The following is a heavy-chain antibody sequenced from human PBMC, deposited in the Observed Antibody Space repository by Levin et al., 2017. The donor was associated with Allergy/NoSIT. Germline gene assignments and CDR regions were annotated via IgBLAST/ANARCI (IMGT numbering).Heavy chain of an antibody. CDR2: IYHSGST. CDR3: ARGQLWLDY. J-gene: IGHJ4*02. D-gene: IGHD5-18*01. V-gene: IGHV4-38-2*01. CDR1: GYSIRSGYY. Sequence: SQTLSLPCAVSGYSIRSGYYWGWIRQPPGKGLEWIGSIYHSGSTYYNPSLKSRVTISVDTSKNQFSLKLSSVTAADTAVYYCARGQLWLDYWGQGTLVTVSS.